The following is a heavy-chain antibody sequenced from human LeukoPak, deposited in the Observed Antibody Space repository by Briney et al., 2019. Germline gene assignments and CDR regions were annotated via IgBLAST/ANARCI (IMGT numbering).Heavy chain of an antibody. CDR1: GFTFSSYE. Sequence: GGSLRLSCAASGFTFSSYEMNWVRQAPGKGLEWVSYISSSGSTIYYADSVKGRFTISRDNAKNSLYLQMNSPRAEDTAVYYCASLMVRGVIFDYWGQGTLVTVSS. CDR3: ASLMVRGVIFDY. J-gene: IGHJ4*02. CDR2: ISSSGSTI. D-gene: IGHD3-10*01. V-gene: IGHV3-48*03.